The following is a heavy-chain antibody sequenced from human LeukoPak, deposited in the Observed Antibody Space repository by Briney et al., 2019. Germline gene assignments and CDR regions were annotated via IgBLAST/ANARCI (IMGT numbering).Heavy chain of an antibody. CDR3: ATPDRHVSNTAMVT. D-gene: IGHD5-18*01. J-gene: IGHJ4*02. V-gene: IGHV1-69*13. CDR1: GGTFSSYA. Sequence: SVKVSCKASGGTFSSYAISWVRQAPGQGLEWMGGIIPIFGTANYAQKFQGRVTITADESTSTAYMELSSLRSEDTAVYYCATPDRHVSNTAMVTWGQGTLSPSPQ. CDR2: IIPIFGTA.